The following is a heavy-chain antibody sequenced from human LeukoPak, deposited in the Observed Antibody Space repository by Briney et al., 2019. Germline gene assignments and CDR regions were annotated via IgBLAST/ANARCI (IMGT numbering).Heavy chain of an antibody. CDR3: ARDYYKNFDY. CDR1: GFSFTDYP. D-gene: IGHD3-22*01. V-gene: IGHV3-48*01. Sequence: GGSLRLSCATSGFSFTDYPMNWVRQAPGKGLEWISNIRTTAEGAKYAYYADSVKGRVTISRDDGKNTLYLHMNSLRAEDTAVYYCARDYYKNFDYWGQGTLVTVSS. J-gene: IGHJ4*02. CDR2: IRTTAEGAKYA.